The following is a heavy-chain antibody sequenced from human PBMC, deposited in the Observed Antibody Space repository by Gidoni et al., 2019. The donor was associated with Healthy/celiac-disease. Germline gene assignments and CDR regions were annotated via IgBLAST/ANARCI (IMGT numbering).Heavy chain of an antibody. CDR1: GFTFDDYT. CDR2: ISWDGGST. CDR3: AKDAGSYGLTYFDY. Sequence: EVQLVESGGVVVQPGGSLRLSCAASGFTFDDYTMHWVRQAPGKGLELVSLISWDGGSTYYADSVKGRFTISRDNSKNSLYLQMNSLRTEDTALYYCAKDAGSYGLTYFDYWGQGTLVTVSS. J-gene: IGHJ4*02. V-gene: IGHV3-43*01. D-gene: IGHD1-26*01.